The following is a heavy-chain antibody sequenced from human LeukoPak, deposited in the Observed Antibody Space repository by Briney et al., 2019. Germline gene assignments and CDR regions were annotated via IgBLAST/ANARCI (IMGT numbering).Heavy chain of an antibody. D-gene: IGHD3-3*01. J-gene: IGHJ4*02. Sequence: GGPLRLSCAASGLTFTIYWMTWAPQAPGKGPEGVADIQQDGSKKYYADSVKGRFSISRDNAENSLYLQMNSLRTEDTAFYYCLWSCYYSDLIYFDYWGQGNLDTVSS. CDR3: LWSCYYSDLIYFDY. CDR1: GLTFTIYW. V-gene: IGHV3-7*01. CDR2: IQQDGSKK.